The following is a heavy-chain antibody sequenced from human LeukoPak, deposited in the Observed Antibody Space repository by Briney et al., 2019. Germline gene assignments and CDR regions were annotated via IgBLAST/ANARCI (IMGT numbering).Heavy chain of an antibody. CDR2: ISNGGNT. D-gene: IGHD5-18*01. V-gene: IGHV4-59*01. Sequence: PSETLSLTCTVSGGSFNTEYWSWIRQTPGEGLEWVGYISNGGNTNYNPSLKSRLTISIDTSKNHFSLKLSSVTAADTAIYYCAAVSTRGSPGYRYFFDSWGQGTLVTVSS. J-gene: IGHJ4*02. CDR3: AAVSTRGSPGYRYFFDS. CDR1: GGSFNTEY.